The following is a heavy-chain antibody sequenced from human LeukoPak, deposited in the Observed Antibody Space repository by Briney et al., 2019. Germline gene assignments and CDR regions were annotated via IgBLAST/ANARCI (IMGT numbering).Heavy chain of an antibody. Sequence: GSLRLSCAASGFTFSSYWMSWVRQAPGKGLEWVANIKQDGSEKYYVDSVKGRFTISRDNAKNSLYLQMNSLRAEDTAVYYCAAHDYEAIDAFDIWGQGTMVTVSS. V-gene: IGHV3-7*01. CDR3: AAHDYEAIDAFDI. D-gene: IGHD4-17*01. CDR1: GFTFSSYW. CDR2: IKQDGSEK. J-gene: IGHJ3*02.